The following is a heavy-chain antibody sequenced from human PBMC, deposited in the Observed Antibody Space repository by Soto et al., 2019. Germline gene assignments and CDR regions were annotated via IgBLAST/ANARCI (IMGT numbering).Heavy chain of an antibody. CDR2: IYYSGST. D-gene: IGHD1-1*01. CDR1: GGSISSYY. J-gene: IGHJ6*03. Sequence: SETLSLTCTVSGGSISSYYWSWIRQPPGRGLEWIGYIYYSGSTNYNPSLKSRVTISVDTSKNQFSLKVSSVTAADTAVYYCARDLGLRSAGDLYYYYMDVWGKGTTVTVSS. V-gene: IGHV4-59*12. CDR3: ARDLGLRSAGDLYYYYMDV.